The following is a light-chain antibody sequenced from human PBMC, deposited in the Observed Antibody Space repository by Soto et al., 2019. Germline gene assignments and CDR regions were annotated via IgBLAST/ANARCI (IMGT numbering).Light chain of an antibody. V-gene: IGKV3-20*01. CDR1: QGVSSSY. J-gene: IGKJ3*01. CDR3: QQYGSAPLFT. CDR2: AAS. Sequence: EIVLTQSPGTLSLSPGERATLSCRASQGVSSSYLAWYQQKPGQAPRLLIYAASSRATGIPDRFSGSGSGTDFTLTISRLEPEDFAMYYCQQYGSAPLFTFGPGTKVDIK.